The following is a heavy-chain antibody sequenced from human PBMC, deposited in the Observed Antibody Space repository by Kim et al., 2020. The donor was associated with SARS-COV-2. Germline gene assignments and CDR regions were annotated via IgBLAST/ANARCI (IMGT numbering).Heavy chain of an antibody. CDR2: IYYSGST. CDR1: GGSISSYY. Sequence: SETLSLTCTVSGGSISSYYWSWIRQPPGKGLEWIGYIYYSGSTNYNPSLKSRVTISVDTSKNQFSLKLSSVTAADTAVYYCARHGGNRRNNWFDPWGQGTLVTVSS. J-gene: IGHJ5*02. V-gene: IGHV4-59*08. D-gene: IGHD3-16*01. CDR3: ARHGGNRRNNWFDP.